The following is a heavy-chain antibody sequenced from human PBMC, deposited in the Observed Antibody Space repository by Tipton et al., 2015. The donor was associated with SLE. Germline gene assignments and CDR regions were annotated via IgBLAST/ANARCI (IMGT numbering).Heavy chain of an antibody. V-gene: IGHV4-31*03. CDR2: IYYGGGT. J-gene: IGHJ6*03. D-gene: IGHD6-19*01. Sequence: TLSLTCTVSGDSISNGDDYWSWIRQPPGKGLEWIGNIYYGGGTYYNPTLKSRVTLSVDTSKNQFSLKLSSVTAADTAIYYCARETEDTGWIHSRDYIYYYYYVDVRGQGTTVTVSS. CDR1: GDSISNGDDY. CDR3: ARETEDTGWIHSRDYIYYYYYVDV.